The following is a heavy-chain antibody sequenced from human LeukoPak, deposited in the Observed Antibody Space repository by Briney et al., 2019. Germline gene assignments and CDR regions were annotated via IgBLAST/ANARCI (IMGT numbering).Heavy chain of an antibody. CDR3: ARDSTYYGSGSYLVHYYYYMDV. CDR1: GFTFDDYT. V-gene: IGHV3-43*01. Sequence: GGSLRLSCAASGFTFDDYTMHWVRQAPGKGLEWVSLISWDGGSTYYADSVKGRFTISRDNAKNSLYLQMNSLRAEDTAVYYCARDSTYYGSGSYLVHYYYYMDVWGKGTTVTVSS. CDR2: ISWDGGST. J-gene: IGHJ6*03. D-gene: IGHD3-10*01.